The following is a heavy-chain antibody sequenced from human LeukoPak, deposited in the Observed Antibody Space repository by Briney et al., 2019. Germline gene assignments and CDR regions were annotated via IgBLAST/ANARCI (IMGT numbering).Heavy chain of an antibody. D-gene: IGHD3-9*01. CDR3: ARTPGVYDILTGYYLWGEYYFDY. J-gene: IGHJ4*02. CDR1: GFTFSSYA. CDR2: ISYDGSNK. Sequence: PGRSLRLSCAASGFTFSSYAMHWVRQAPGKGLEWVAVISYDGSNKYYADSVKGRFTISRDNSKNTLYLQMNSLRAEDTAVYYCARTPGVYDILTGYYLWGEYYFDYWGQGTLVTVSS. V-gene: IGHV3-30-3*01.